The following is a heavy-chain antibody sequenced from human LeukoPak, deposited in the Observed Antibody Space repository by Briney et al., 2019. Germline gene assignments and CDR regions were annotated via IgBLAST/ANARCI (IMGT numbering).Heavy chain of an antibody. CDR2: ISGSGGST. Sequence: GSLRLSCAASGFTFSRYGMSWVRQAPGKGLEWVSAISGSGGSTYYTDSVKGRFTISRDNSKNTLYLQMNSLRAEDTAVYYCAHPTEYSSSWYGNWFDPWGQGTLVTVSS. CDR3: AHPTEYSSSWYGNWFDP. D-gene: IGHD6-13*01. V-gene: IGHV3-23*01. CDR1: GFTFSRYG. J-gene: IGHJ5*02.